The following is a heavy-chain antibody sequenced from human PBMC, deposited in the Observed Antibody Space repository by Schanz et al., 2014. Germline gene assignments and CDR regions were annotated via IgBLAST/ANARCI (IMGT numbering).Heavy chain of an antibody. CDR3: AASSGWHPSTDY. D-gene: IGHD6-19*01. CDR1: GFVFGDYY. V-gene: IGHV3-11*05. J-gene: IGHJ4*02. CDR2: ISDSGTYT. Sequence: QVQVVQSGGGLVKPGGSLRLSCAASGFVFGDYYMTWIRQAPGKGLEWLSYISDSGTYTNYADSVKGRFTISRDNAKSSLYLQMNSLRVEDTAEYYCAASSGWHPSTDYWGQGTLVTVSS.